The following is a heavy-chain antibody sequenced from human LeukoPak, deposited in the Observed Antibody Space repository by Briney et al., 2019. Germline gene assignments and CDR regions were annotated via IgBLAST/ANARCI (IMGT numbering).Heavy chain of an antibody. CDR2: ISGSGGST. D-gene: IGHD6-19*01. CDR3: AKDFTGSGWYLTFDY. V-gene: IGHV3-23*01. J-gene: IGHJ4*02. Sequence: PGGSLRLSCAASGFTFSSYAMSWVRQAPGKGLEWVSAISGSGGSTYYADSVKGRFTISRGNSKNTLYLQMNSLRAENTAVYYCAKDFTGSGWYLTFDYWGQGTLVTVSS. CDR1: GFTFSSYA.